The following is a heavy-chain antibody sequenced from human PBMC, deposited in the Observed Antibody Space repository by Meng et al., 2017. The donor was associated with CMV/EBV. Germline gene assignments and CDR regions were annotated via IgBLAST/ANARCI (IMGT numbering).Heavy chain of an antibody. Sequence: GGSLRLSCAASGFTFSSYGMHWVRQAPGKGLEWVAFIRYDGSNKYYADSVKGRFTISRDNSKNTLYLQMNSLRAEDTAVYYCARERTYLRGYSGYDFRYFDYWGQGTLVTVSS. CDR1: GFTFSSYG. J-gene: IGHJ4*02. D-gene: IGHD5-12*01. CDR2: IRYDGSNK. CDR3: ARERTYLRGYSGYDFRYFDY. V-gene: IGHV3-30*02.